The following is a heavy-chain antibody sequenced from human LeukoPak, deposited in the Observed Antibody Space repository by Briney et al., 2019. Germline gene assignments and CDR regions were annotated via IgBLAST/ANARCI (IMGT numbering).Heavy chain of an antibody. Sequence: ASVKVSCKASGYTFTSYYMHWVRQAPGQGLEWMGMINPSGGSTSYAQKFQGRVTMTRDTSTSTVYMELSSLRSEDTAVYYCARGKSITIFGVVSDFDYWGQGTLVTVSS. CDR3: ARGKSITIFGVVSDFDY. J-gene: IGHJ4*02. V-gene: IGHV1-46*01. CDR2: INPSGGST. D-gene: IGHD3-3*01. CDR1: GYTFTSYY.